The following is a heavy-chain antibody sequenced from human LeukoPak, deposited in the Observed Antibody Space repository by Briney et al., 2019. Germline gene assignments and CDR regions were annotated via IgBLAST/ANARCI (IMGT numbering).Heavy chain of an antibody. CDR3: ARKNDFDI. J-gene: IGHJ3*02. CDR1: GGSISNDH. Sequence: SETLSLTCTVSGGSISNDHWNWIRHPPPKGLEWIGCIYYSGSTYYNPSLKSQVTISVDMSKSQFSLRLTSVTAADTAVYYCARKNDFDIWGQGTLVTVSS. CDR2: IYYSGST. V-gene: IGHV4-59*01. D-gene: IGHD2/OR15-2a*01.